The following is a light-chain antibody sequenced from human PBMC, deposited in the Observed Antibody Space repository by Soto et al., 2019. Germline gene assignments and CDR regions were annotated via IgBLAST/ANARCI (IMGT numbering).Light chain of an antibody. V-gene: IGKV1-39*01. CDR1: QSVTTY. Sequence: DLPLTQSPSSLSASVGDRVTITCRASQSVTTYLNWYQQKPGKAPKLLISAASSLRDGVPSRFSGSGSGTVFTLTINSLHPEDFATYYCQQSFSDPPLSFGGGTRVEVK. CDR3: QQSFSDPPLS. J-gene: IGKJ4*01. CDR2: AAS.